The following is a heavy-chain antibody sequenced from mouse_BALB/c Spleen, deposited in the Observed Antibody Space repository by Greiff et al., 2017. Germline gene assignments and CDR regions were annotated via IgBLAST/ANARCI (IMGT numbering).Heavy chain of an antibody. V-gene: IGHV1-69*02. Sequence: QVQLKQPGAELVRPGASVKLSCKASGYTFTSYWINWVKQRPGQGLEWIGNIYPSDSYTNYNQKFKDKATLTVDKSSSTAYMQLSSPTSEDSAVYYCTRRRGGNWYFDVWGAGTTVTVSS. J-gene: IGHJ1*01. CDR1: GYTFTSYW. CDR3: TRRRGGNWYFDV. CDR2: IYPSDSYT.